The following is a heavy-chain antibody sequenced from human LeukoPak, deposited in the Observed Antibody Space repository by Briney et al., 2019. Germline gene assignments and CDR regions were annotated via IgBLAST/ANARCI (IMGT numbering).Heavy chain of an antibody. CDR1: GGTFSTYA. J-gene: IGHJ1*01. V-gene: IGHV3-23*01. Sequence: GGSLRLSCAASGGTFSTYALSWVRQAPGKGLEWVSSISGSGGTKYYADSVKGRFTISRDNSKDTLYTQMNTLRADDTAVYYFANNERRDGYKY. CDR2: ISGSGGTK. D-gene: IGHD5-24*01. CDR3: ANNERRDGYKY.